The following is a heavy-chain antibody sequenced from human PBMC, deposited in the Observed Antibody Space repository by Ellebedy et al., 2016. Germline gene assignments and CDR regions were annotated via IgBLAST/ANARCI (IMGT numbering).Heavy chain of an antibody. CDR1: GDSISGYF. D-gene: IGHD3-22*01. Sequence: SETLSLTCTVSGDSISGYFWSWIRQPPGKGLEWIGYIYYSGYTNYNPSLESRVSMSVDTSKNQFSLKLSSLTAADTAVYYCARSRGDHYDSRAYYNIWGQGTLAIGSS. J-gene: IGHJ4*02. CDR3: ARSRGDHYDSRAYYNI. CDR2: IYYSGYT. V-gene: IGHV4-59*08.